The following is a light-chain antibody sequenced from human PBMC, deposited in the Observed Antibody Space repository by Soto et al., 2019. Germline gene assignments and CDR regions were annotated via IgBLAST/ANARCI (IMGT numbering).Light chain of an antibody. CDR2: GNS. V-gene: IGLV1-40*01. Sequence: QSVLTQPPSVSGAPGQRVTISCTGSSSNIGAGYDVHWYQQLPGTAPKLLIYGNSNRPSGVPDRFSGSKSGTSASLAITGLQAEDEADYYCQSYDSSLSDLRYVFGTGTKLTVL. CDR3: QSYDSSLSDLRYV. CDR1: SSNIGAGYD. J-gene: IGLJ1*01.